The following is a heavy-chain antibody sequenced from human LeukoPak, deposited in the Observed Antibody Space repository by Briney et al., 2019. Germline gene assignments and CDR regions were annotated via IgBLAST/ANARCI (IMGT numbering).Heavy chain of an antibody. CDR2: IIPILGIA. CDR1: GGTFSSYA. CDR3: AREGVAAAGMSDP. J-gene: IGHJ5*02. D-gene: IGHD6-13*01. Sequence: RASVKVSCKASGGTFSSYAISWVRQAPGQGLEWMGRIIPILGIANYAQKFQGRVTITADKSTSTAYTELSSLRSEDTAVYYCAREGVAAAGMSDPWGQGTLVTVSS. V-gene: IGHV1-69*04.